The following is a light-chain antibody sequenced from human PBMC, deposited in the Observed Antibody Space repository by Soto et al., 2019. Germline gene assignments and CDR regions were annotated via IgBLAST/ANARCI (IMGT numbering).Light chain of an antibody. Sequence: EIVLTQSPGTLSLSPGERATRSCRASQSVSSSYLAWYQQKPGQAPRLLIYGASSRATGIPDRFSGSGSGTDFILTISRLEPEDFAVYYCQQYGSSSYTFGQGTKLEIK. CDR2: GAS. CDR3: QQYGSSSYT. CDR1: QSVSSSY. J-gene: IGKJ2*01. V-gene: IGKV3-20*01.